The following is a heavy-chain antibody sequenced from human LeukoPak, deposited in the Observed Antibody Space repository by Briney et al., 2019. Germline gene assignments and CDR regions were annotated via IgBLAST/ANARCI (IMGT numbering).Heavy chain of an antibody. CDR1: GGSISSTTYY. CDR3: VRDSSGTLAFDI. CDR2: IYYSGST. J-gene: IGHJ3*02. D-gene: IGHD6-25*01. Sequence: PSGTLSLTCTVSGGSISSTTYYWGWIRLPPGKGLDWIGNIYYSGSTYDNPSLKSRVTISIDRSKNQFSLKLRSVTAADTAIYYCVRDSSGTLAFDIWGQGTMVTVSS. V-gene: IGHV4-39*07.